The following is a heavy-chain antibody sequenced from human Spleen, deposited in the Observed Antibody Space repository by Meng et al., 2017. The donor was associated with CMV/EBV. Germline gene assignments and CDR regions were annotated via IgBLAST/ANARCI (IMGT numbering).Heavy chain of an antibody. CDR3: ARHFGDSSGRRFDP. CDR1: GGSISSSSYY. J-gene: IGHJ5*02. V-gene: IGHV4-39*01. D-gene: IGHD3-22*01. CDR2: IYYSGST. Sequence: SETLSLTCTVSGGSISSSSYYWGWIRQPPGKGLEWIGSIYYSGSTHYNPSLKSRVTMSVDTSKNQFSLKLSSVTAADTAVYYCARHFGDSSGRRFDPWGQGTLVTVSS.